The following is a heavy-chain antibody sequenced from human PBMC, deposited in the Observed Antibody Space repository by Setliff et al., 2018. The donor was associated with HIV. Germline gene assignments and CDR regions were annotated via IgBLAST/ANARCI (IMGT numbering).Heavy chain of an antibody. D-gene: IGHD3-10*01. J-gene: IGHJ4*02. CDR3: AREDYYGSGGVSGY. CDR1: GFIFSSYE. V-gene: IGHV3-48*03. Sequence: GSLRLSCEAFGFIFSSYEMNWVRQAPGKGLEWVSYISSSGTTIYYADSVKGRFTISRDNAKNSLYLQMNSLRAEDTAVYYCAREDYYGSGGVSGYWGQGTLVTVSS. CDR2: ISSSGTTI.